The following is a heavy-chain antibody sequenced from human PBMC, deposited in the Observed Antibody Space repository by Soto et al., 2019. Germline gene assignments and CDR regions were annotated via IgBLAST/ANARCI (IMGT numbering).Heavy chain of an antibody. Sequence: GGSLRLSCAASGFTFGASALQWVRQASGKGLEWLGRIGSKGETYATTYAASVKGRFTISPDTSNNQLSLQLNSVTPDDTAVYYCVRLIGNSWLDSWGQGTLVTVSS. CDR1: GFTFGASA. J-gene: IGHJ5*01. CDR3: VRLIGNSWLDS. V-gene: IGHV3-73*01. CDR2: IGSKGETYAT.